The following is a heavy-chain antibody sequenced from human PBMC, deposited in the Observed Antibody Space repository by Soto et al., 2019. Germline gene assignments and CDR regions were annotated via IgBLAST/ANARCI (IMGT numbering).Heavy chain of an antibody. CDR2: IYSGGST. J-gene: IGHJ4*02. D-gene: IGHD3-16*01. CDR3: ASLTFATLPRLY. Sequence: PGGSLRLSCVASGFTVSSNYMSWVRQAPGKGLEWVSVIYSGGSTYYADSVKGRFTISRDNSENTLYLQMNSLRAEDTAVYYCASLTFATLPRLYRGQGTLVTVSS. CDR1: GFTVSSNY. V-gene: IGHV3-53*01.